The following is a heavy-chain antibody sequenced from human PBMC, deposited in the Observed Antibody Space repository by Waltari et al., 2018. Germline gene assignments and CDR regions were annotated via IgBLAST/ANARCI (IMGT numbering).Heavy chain of an antibody. CDR2: IYYSGST. J-gene: IGHJ4*02. CDR1: GGSISSGGYY. D-gene: IGHD6-19*01. V-gene: IGHV4-31*03. CDR3: ARGRWLDTYYFDY. Sequence: QVQLQESGPGLVKPSQTLSLTCTVSGGSISSGGYYWSWIRQHPGKGLEWIGYIYYSGSTYYNPSLKSRVTISVDTSKNQCSLKLSSVTAADTAVYYCARGRWLDTYYFDYWGQGTLVTVSS.